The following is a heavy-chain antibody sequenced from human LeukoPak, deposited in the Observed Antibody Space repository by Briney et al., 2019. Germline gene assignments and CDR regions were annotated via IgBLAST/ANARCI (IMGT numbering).Heavy chain of an antibody. V-gene: IGHV3-53*01. J-gene: IGHJ4*02. Sequence: ETLSLTCTVSGGSISSSSYYMSWVRQAPGKGLEWVSVIYSGGSTYYADSVKGRFTISRDNSKNTLYLQKNSLRAEDTAVYYCARVPPALSGWEIYFDYWGQGTLVTVSS. CDR2: IYSGGST. CDR1: GGSISSSSYY. CDR3: ARVPPALSGWEIYFDY. D-gene: IGHD6-19*01.